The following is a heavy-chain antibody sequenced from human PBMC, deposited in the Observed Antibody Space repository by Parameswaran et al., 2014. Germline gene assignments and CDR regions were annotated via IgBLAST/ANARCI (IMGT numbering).Heavy chain of an antibody. J-gene: IGHJ3*02. Sequence: RWIRPAPTEGAWSGSSVIYSAGSTDYADSVKGRFTISRDKSKNTLYLQMNSLRAEDTAVYYCARLRVAVRPMTSDAFDIWGQGTMVTVSS. CDR2: IYSAGST. CDR3: ARLRVAVRPMTSDAFDI. V-gene: IGHV3-66*02. D-gene: IGHD6-19*01.